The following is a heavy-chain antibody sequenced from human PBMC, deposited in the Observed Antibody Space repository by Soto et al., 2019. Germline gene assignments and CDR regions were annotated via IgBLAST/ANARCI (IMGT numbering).Heavy chain of an antibody. J-gene: IGHJ6*02. V-gene: IGHV5-10-1*01. CDR2: IDPSDSYT. CDR3: ARGTGHYNGMDV. D-gene: IGHD1-1*01. CDR1: GYTFTNYW. Sequence: EVQLVPSGAEVKKPGESLTISCKGSGYTFTNYWISWVRQMPGKGLEWMGRIDPSDSYTKYSPSFQGHVTISADKSISTAYLQWSSLKASDTAIFYCARGTGHYNGMDVWGQGTTVTVSS.